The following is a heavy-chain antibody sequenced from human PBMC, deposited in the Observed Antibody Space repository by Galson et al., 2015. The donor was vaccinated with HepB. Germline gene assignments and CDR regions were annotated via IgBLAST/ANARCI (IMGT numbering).Heavy chain of an antibody. V-gene: IGHV7-4-1*02. CDR2: INTKTGNP. CDR1: GYTFTSYA. J-gene: IGHJ4*02. D-gene: IGHD6-19*01. CDR3: ARGGVQGSGWYYLRYV. Sequence: QSGAEVKKPGESLRISCKASGYTFTSYAMNWVRQAPGQGLEWMGWINTKTGNPTYAQGFTGRFVFSLDTSVSTAYLQISSLKAEDTAVYYCARGGVQGSGWYYLRYVWGQGTLVTVSS.